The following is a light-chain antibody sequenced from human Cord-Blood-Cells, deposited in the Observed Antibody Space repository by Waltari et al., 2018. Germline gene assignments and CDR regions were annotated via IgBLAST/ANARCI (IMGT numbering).Light chain of an antibody. CDR2: QDS. Sequence: SYELTQPPSVSVSPGQTASITCPGDKLGDKYACWYQQKPGQSPVLVIYQDSKRPSGITERFSGSNSGNTATLTISGTQAMDEADYYCQAWDSSTYVFGTGTKVTVL. CDR1: KLGDKY. V-gene: IGLV3-1*01. CDR3: QAWDSSTYV. J-gene: IGLJ1*01.